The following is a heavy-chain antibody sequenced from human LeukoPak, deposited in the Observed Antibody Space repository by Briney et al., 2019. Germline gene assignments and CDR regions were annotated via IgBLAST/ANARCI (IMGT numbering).Heavy chain of an antibody. J-gene: IGHJ6*03. D-gene: IGHD4-17*01. V-gene: IGHV4-39*01. CDR1: GGSGSRSSYY. CDR2: IYYSGNT. Sequence: SETLSLTCTVSGGSGSRSSYYWGWIRQSPGKGLEWIGSIYYSGNTYYNPSLKSRVTISVDTSKNQFSLKLSSVTAADTAVYYCARVLRAPNYYYYYMDVWGKGTTVTVSS. CDR3: ARVLRAPNYYYYYMDV.